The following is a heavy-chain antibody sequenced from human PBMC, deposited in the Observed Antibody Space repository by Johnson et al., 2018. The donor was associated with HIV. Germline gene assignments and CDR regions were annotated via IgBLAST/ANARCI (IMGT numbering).Heavy chain of an antibody. CDR3: ARELGIRLDAFDI. CDR1: GFTFSSYA. D-gene: IGHD7-27*01. V-gene: IGHV3-30-3*01. Sequence: QVQLVESGGGVVQPGRSLRLSCAASGFTFSSYAMHWVRQAPGKGLEWVAVISYDGSNKYYADSVKGRFTISRDNSKNTLYLQMTSLRAEDTAVYYCARELGIRLDAFDIWGQGTMVTVSS. CDR2: ISYDGSNK. J-gene: IGHJ3*02.